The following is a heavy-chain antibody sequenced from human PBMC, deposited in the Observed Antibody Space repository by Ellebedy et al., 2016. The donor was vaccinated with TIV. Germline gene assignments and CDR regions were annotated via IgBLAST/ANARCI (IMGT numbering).Heavy chain of an antibody. CDR1: GFTFSSYA. Sequence: GGSLRLSCAASGFTFSSYAMHWVRQAPGKGLEWEAVISYDGSNKYYADSVKGRFTISRDNSKNTLYLQMNSLRAEDTAVYYCATTVMSASYYFDYWGQGTLVTVSS. D-gene: IGHD2-21*02. CDR2: ISYDGSNK. J-gene: IGHJ4*02. V-gene: IGHV3-30*04. CDR3: ATTVMSASYYFDY.